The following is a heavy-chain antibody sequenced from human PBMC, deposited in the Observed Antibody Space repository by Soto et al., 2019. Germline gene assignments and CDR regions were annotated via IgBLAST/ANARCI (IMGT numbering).Heavy chain of an antibody. Sequence: QVQLVESGGGLVKPGGSLRLSCTASGFTFSDYYMSWIRQAPGEGLEYMSYISISGTSVYYADSVKGRFTISRDNTRNSLYLHMNSLSAEDTAMYYCARVPYGSGTNWFDPWGQGALVTVSS. CDR1: GFTFSDYY. V-gene: IGHV3-11*01. CDR2: ISISGTSV. D-gene: IGHD3-10*01. J-gene: IGHJ5*02. CDR3: ARVPYGSGTNWFDP.